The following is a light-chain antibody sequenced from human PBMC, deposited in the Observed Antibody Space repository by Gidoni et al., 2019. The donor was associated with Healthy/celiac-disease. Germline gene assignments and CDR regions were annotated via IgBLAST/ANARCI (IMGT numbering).Light chain of an antibody. CDR1: QSVSSN. Sequence: EIVMTQSPATLSVSPGERATLSCRASQSVSSNLAWYQQKPGQAPRLLIDGASTRATGIPARFSGSGSGTEFTLTISNLQSEDFAVYYCQQYNNWWTFGQGTKVEIK. CDR2: GAS. V-gene: IGKV3-15*01. J-gene: IGKJ1*01. CDR3: QQYNNWWT.